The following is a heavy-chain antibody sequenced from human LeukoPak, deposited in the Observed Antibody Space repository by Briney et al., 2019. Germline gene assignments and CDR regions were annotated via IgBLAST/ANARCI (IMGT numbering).Heavy chain of an antibody. CDR3: AKDPRAAGPYYYYYYMDV. Sequence: PGGSLRLSCAASGFTFSSHCMSWVRQAPGKGLEWVANIKQGGSEKYYVDSVKGRFTISRDNSKNTLYLQMNSLRADDTAMYYCAKDPRAAGPYYYYYYMDVWGQGTTVTVSS. D-gene: IGHD6-13*01. CDR1: GFTFSSHC. J-gene: IGHJ6*03. CDR2: IKQGGSEK. V-gene: IGHV3-7*01.